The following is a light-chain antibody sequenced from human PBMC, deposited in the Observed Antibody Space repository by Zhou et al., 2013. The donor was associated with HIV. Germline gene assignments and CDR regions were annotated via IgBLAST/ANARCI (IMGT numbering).Light chain of an antibody. Sequence: EIVLTQSPGTLSLSPGERATLSCRASQSVDSSYLAWYQQKPGQAPRLVVYGTSTRATGIPDRFSGSGSGTDFTLTISRLEPEDFAVYYCQQYGSSQYTFGPGTKLEIK. CDR3: QQYGSSQYT. CDR2: GTS. J-gene: IGKJ2*01. CDR1: QSVDSSY. V-gene: IGKV3-20*01.